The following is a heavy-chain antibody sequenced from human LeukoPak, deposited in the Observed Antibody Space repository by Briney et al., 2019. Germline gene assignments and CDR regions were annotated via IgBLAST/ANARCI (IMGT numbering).Heavy chain of an antibody. CDR3: AKDGARGSGITRYGMDV. J-gene: IGHJ6*02. CDR1: GFTFSSYG. D-gene: IGHD3-10*01. CDR2: IRYDGSNK. V-gene: IGHV3-30*02. Sequence: GGSLRLSCAASGFTFSSYGMHWVRQAPGKGLEWVAFIRYDGSNKYYADSVKGRFTISRDNSKNTLYLQMNSLRAEDTAVYYCAKDGARGSGITRYGMDVWGQGTTVTV.